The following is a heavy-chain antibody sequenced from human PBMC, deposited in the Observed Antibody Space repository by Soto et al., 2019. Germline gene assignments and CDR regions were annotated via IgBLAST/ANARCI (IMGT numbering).Heavy chain of an antibody. CDR1: GYSFTSYW. V-gene: IGHV5-10-1*03. Sequence: EVQLVQSGAEVKKPGESLRISCKGSGYSFTSYWISWVRQMHGKGLEWMGRIDPSDSDTNYSPSFEGHIIISVDKSTSTAYLQWSSLKASDTAIYYCARHYCANGVCYFWFDPWGQGTLVTVSS. CDR2: IDPSDSDT. J-gene: IGHJ5*02. D-gene: IGHD2-8*01. CDR3: ARHYCANGVCYFWFDP.